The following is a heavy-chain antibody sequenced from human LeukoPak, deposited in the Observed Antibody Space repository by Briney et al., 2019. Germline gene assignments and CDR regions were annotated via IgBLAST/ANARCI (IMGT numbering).Heavy chain of an antibody. CDR2: IYYSGST. Sequence: PSETLSLTCTVSGGSSSSGDYYWSSIRQPPGKGLEWIGYIYYSGSTYYNPSLKSRVTISVDTSKNQFSLKLSSVTAADTAVYYCARAPLYYYYDSSGLPGAFDIWGQGTMVTVSS. CDR1: GGSSSSGDYY. V-gene: IGHV4-30-4*01. J-gene: IGHJ3*02. D-gene: IGHD3-22*01. CDR3: ARAPLYYYYDSSGLPGAFDI.